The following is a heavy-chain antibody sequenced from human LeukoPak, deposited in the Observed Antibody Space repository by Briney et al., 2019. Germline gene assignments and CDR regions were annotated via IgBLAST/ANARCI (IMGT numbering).Heavy chain of an antibody. J-gene: IGHJ4*02. CDR1: GFTFSSYA. Sequence: GGSLRLSCAASGFTFSSYAMHWVRQAPGKGLEGVAVISYDGSNKYYADSVKGRFTISRDNSKNTLYLQMNSLRAEDTAVYYCARDRGMGRLGELLWSDYWGQGTLVTVSS. D-gene: IGHD3-10*01. V-gene: IGHV3-30*04. CDR2: ISYDGSNK. CDR3: ARDRGMGRLGELLWSDY.